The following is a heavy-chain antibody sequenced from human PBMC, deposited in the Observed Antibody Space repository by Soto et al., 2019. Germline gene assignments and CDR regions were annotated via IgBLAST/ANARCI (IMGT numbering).Heavy chain of an antibody. V-gene: IGHV4-59*08. CDR3: ARVTGADDAFDI. CDR1: GFTFSYY. CDR2: IYYSGST. D-gene: IGHD7-27*01. J-gene: IGHJ3*02. Sequence: LSCAASGFTFSYYWSWIRQPPGKGLEWIGYIYYSGSTNYNPSLKSRVTISVDTSKNQFSLKLSSVTAADTAVYYCARVTGADDAFDIWGQGTMVTVSS.